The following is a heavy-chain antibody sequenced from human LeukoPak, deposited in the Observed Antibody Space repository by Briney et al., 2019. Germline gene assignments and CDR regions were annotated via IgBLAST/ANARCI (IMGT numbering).Heavy chain of an antibody. CDR2: IYYSGNT. CDR3: ARANYYDSSGYYFDY. V-gene: IGHV4-59*01. J-gene: IGHJ4*02. CDR1: GGSISSYY. Sequence: SETLSLTCAVSGGSISSYYWSWIRQPPGKGLEWIGYIYYSGNTNYNPSLKSRVTISVDTSKHQFSLKLSSVTAADTAVYYCARANYYDSSGYYFDYWGQGTLVTVSS. D-gene: IGHD3-22*01.